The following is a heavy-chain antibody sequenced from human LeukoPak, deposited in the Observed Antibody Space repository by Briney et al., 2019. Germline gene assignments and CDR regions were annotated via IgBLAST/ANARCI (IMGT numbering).Heavy chain of an antibody. Sequence: GGSLRLSCAASGFTFSSYAMSWVRQAPGKGLEWVSAISGSGGSTYYADSVKGRLTISRDNSKNTLYLQMNSLRAEDTAVYYCAKVNRDYYGSGSYYAGDWFDPWGQGTLVTVSS. CDR2: ISGSGGST. J-gene: IGHJ5*02. CDR3: AKVNRDYYGSGSYYAGDWFDP. CDR1: GFTFSSYA. D-gene: IGHD3-10*01. V-gene: IGHV3-23*01.